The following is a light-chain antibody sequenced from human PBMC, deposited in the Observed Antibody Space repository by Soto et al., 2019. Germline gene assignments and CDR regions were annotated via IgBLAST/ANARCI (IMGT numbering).Light chain of an antibody. Sequence: QSALTQPPSASGSPGQSVTISCTGSSSDIGGYNYVSWYQQHPGKVPKLMIYEVSRRPSGVPERFSGSKSGNTASLTVSGLQAEDEADYYCSSYAGSNHLVFGGGTKVTVL. CDR3: SSYAGSNHLV. J-gene: IGLJ2*01. CDR2: EVS. V-gene: IGLV2-8*01. CDR1: SSDIGGYNY.